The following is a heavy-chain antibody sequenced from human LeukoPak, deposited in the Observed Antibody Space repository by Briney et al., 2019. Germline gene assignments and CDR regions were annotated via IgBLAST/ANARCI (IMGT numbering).Heavy chain of an antibody. CDR3: ARVRLGRGVDDAFDV. J-gene: IGHJ3*01. CDR2: MNPNSGGA. D-gene: IGHD3-10*01. Sequence: ASVKVSCKAYGYTFTSHYIHWVRQAPGQGPEWMGRMNPNSGGAHYAQNFQGRVTMTRDTSISTAYMELTSLRSDDTAVYYCARVRLGRGVDDAFDVWGQGTMVTLSS. V-gene: IGHV1-2*06. CDR1: GYTFTSHY.